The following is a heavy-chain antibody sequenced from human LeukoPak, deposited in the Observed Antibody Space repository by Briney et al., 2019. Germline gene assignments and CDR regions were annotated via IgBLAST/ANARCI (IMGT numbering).Heavy chain of an antibody. D-gene: IGHD6-13*01. CDR3: ARAHYRREQQLMGY. CDR1: GYTFTSYD. Sequence: ASVKVSCKASGYTFTSYDINWVRQATGQGLEWMGWMNPNSGNKGYAQKFQGRVTMTRNTSISTAYMELSSLRSEDTAVYYCARAHYRREQQLMGYWGQGTLVTGSS. CDR2: MNPNSGNK. V-gene: IGHV1-8*01. J-gene: IGHJ4*02.